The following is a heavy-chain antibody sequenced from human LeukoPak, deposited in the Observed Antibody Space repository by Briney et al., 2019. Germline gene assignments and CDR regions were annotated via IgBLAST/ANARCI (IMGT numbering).Heavy chain of an antibody. J-gene: IGHJ4*02. CDR3: ARGVVRGSSWCPVIDY. CDR2: IYYSGST. CDR1: GGSISSGGYY. Sequence: SETLSLTCTVSGGSISSGGYYWSWIRQHPGKGLEWIGYIYYSGSTYYNPSLKSRVTISVDTSKNQFSLKLSSVTAADTAVYYCARGVVRGSSWCPVIDYWGQGTLVTVSS. D-gene: IGHD6-13*01. V-gene: IGHV4-31*03.